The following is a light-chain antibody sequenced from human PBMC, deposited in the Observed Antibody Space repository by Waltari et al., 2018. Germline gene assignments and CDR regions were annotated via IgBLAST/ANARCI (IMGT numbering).Light chain of an antibody. Sequence: EIVLTQSPGTLSLSTGERATLSCRASQSVSSSYLAWYQQKPGQAPRLLIYGASSRATGIPDRFSGSGSGTDFTLTISRLEPEDFAVYYCQQYGSSPPSLTFCGGTKVEIK. CDR1: QSVSSSY. CDR2: GAS. J-gene: IGKJ4*01. CDR3: QQYGSSPPSLT. V-gene: IGKV3-20*01.